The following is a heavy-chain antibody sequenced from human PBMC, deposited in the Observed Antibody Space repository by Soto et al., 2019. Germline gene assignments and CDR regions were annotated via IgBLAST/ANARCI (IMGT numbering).Heavy chain of an antibody. CDR1: GYTFTSYD. CDR3: ARVGSESKAARPVPYYYYYYMDV. V-gene: IGHV1-8*01. Sequence: GASVKVSCKASGYTFTSYDINCVRQATGQGLEWMGWMNPNSGNTGYAQKFQGRVTMTRNTSISTAYMELSSLRSEDTAVYYCARVGSESKAARPVPYYYYYYMDVWGKGTTVTVSS. J-gene: IGHJ6*03. CDR2: MNPNSGNT. D-gene: IGHD6-6*01.